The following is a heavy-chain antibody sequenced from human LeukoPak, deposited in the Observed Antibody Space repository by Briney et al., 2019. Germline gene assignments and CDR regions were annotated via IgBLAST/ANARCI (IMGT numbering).Heavy chain of an antibody. CDR1: RFAFSESW. CDR3: ARADVSGSYFEFDY. D-gene: IGHD1-26*01. J-gene: IGHJ4*02. Sequence: GGSLRLSCTASRFAFSESWMHWVRQARGKALVWVSRINLDASVTTYADSVKGRFTISRDNAKNTLYLQMSSLRGDDTAVYYCARADVSGSYFEFDYRGQGTLVTVSS. CDR2: INLDASVT. V-gene: IGHV3-74*01.